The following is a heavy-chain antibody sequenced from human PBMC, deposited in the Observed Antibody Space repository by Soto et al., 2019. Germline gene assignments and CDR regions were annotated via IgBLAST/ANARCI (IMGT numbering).Heavy chain of an antibody. J-gene: IGHJ4*02. V-gene: IGHV4-31*03. CDR3: ARDGRHYYGSSGYYYFDY. CDR2: IYYSGST. Sequence: SETLSLTCTVSGGSISSGGYYWSWIRQHPGKGLEWIGYIYYSGSTYYNPSLKSRVTISVDTSKNQFSLKLSSVTAADTAVYYCARDGRHYYGSSGYYYFDYWRQGTLVTVSS. CDR1: GGSISSGGYY. D-gene: IGHD3-22*01.